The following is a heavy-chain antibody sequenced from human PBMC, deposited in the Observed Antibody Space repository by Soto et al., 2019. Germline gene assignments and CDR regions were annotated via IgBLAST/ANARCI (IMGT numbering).Heavy chain of an antibody. V-gene: IGHV3-7*03. CDR1: GFTFSNSW. J-gene: IGHJ6*04. Sequence: EVQLVESGGGLVQPGESLRLSCTASGFTFSNSWMSWVRQAPGKGLEWVANIKEDGSDKDYVDPVKGRFTINRDNANNSLYRQMNTLSVKDKAVYFNARKRYGMDVWGKEATV. CDR2: IKEDGSDK. CDR3: ARKRYGMDV.